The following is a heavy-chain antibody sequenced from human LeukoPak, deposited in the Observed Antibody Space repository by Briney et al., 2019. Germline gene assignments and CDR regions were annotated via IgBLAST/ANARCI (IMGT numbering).Heavy chain of an antibody. Sequence: PGGSLRLSCAASGFTFSSYVVVWVRQAPGKGLEWVAGISYDGNYKYYVDSVKGRFTISRDNSKSTLYLQMNSLRAGDTAIYYCARGNYGGDEGYDYYYGMDVWGQGTTVTVSS. D-gene: IGHD4-23*01. J-gene: IGHJ6*02. V-gene: IGHV3-30*03. CDR3: ARGNYGGDEGYDYYYGMDV. CDR1: GFTFSSYV. CDR2: ISYDGNYK.